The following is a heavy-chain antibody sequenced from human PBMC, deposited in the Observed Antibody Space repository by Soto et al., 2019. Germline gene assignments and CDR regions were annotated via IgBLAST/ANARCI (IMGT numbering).Heavy chain of an antibody. CDR3: ARAVRSGSYPYYYYGMDV. D-gene: IGHD3-10*01. Sequence: EVQVVESGGGLVQPGGSLRLSCAASGFTFSNYWMQWVRKAPGKGRVWVSRINSDGSSTSYADSVKGRFTISRDNAKNTLYLQMNSLRAEDTAVYYCARAVRSGSYPYYYYGMDVWGQGTTVTVSS. CDR2: INSDGSST. V-gene: IGHV3-74*01. J-gene: IGHJ6*02. CDR1: GFTFSNYW.